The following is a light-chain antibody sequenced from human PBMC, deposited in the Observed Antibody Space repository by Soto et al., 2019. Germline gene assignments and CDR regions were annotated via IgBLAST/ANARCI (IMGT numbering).Light chain of an antibody. CDR3: QQANNFPRT. V-gene: IGKV1-12*01. CDR2: AAS. CDR1: QGISNW. Sequence: DIQMTQSPSSVSASVGDRVTITCRASQGISNWLAWYQQKPGKAPKLLVSAASNLQSGVPSRFSGSGSGTDFTLTISSLQPEDSAPYYCQQANNFPRTFGQGTKVEIK. J-gene: IGKJ1*01.